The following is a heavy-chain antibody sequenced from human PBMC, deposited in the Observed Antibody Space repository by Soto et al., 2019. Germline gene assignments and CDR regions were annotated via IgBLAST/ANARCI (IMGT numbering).Heavy chain of an antibody. Sequence: GGSLRLSCAASGFTFSSYGMHWVRQAPGKGLEWVAVISYDGSNKYYVDSVKGRFTISRDNSKNTLYLQMNSLRAEDTAVYYCATLVAVAGTVDYWGQGTLVTVSS. CDR1: GFTFSSYG. V-gene: IGHV3-30*03. CDR2: ISYDGSNK. J-gene: IGHJ4*02. CDR3: ATLVAVAGTVDY. D-gene: IGHD6-19*01.